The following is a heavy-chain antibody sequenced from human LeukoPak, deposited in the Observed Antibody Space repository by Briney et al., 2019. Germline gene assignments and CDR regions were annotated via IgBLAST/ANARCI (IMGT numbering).Heavy chain of an antibody. D-gene: IGHD4-23*01. Sequence: SVTVSCKASGGTFSSYAINWVRQAPGQGLEWMGGIIPIFGTANYAQKFQGRVTITADESTSTAYMVQSSLRSEDTAVYYCARGWLAETMVVTPYNYWRQGTLVTVSS. CDR3: ARGWLAETMVVTPYNY. J-gene: IGHJ4*02. CDR2: IIPIFGTA. CDR1: GGTFSSYA. V-gene: IGHV1-69*13.